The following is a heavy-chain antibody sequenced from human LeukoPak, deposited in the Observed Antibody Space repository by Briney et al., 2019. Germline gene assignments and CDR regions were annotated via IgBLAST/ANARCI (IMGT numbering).Heavy chain of an antibody. CDR1: GFTFSDYY. D-gene: IGHD5-12*01. CDR2: ISSSGSTI. J-gene: IGHJ4*02. CDR3: AREPSGYERHDFDY. Sequence: GGSLRLSCAASGFTFSDYYMSWIRQAPGKGLEWVSYISSSGSTIYYADSVKGRFTISRDNAKNSLYLQMNILRAEDTAVYYCAREPSGYERHDFDYWGQGTLVTVSS. V-gene: IGHV3-11*01.